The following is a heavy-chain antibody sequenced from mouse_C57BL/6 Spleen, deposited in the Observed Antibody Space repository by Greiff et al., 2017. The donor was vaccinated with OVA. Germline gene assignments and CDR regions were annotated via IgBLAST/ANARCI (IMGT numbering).Heavy chain of an antibody. Sequence: QVQLQQPGAELVKPGASVKLSCKASGYTFTSYWMHWVKQRPGQGLEWIGMIHPNSGSTNYNEKFKSKATLTVDKSASTAYMKISSLTSEDSAVDYCAREEDGSPCYWGQGTTRTVSS. D-gene: IGHD1-1*01. CDR2: IHPNSGST. CDR1: GYTFTSYW. CDR3: AREEDGSPCY. J-gene: IGHJ2*01. V-gene: IGHV1-64*01.